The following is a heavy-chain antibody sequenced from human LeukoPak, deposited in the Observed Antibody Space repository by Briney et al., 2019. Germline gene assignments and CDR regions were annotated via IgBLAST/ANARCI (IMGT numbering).Heavy chain of an antibody. V-gene: IGHV3-53*01. Sequence: PGGSLRLSCSASGFTVSTNYMNWLRPAPGKGLEWVSILYSGNSTYYADSVEGRFTISRDSSKNALFLQMNDLRAEDTAVYYCARVGDHFHWYLDLWDRGTLVTVSS. CDR2: LYSGNST. D-gene: IGHD3-3*02. CDR1: GFTVSTNY. J-gene: IGHJ2*01. CDR3: ARVGDHFHWYLDL.